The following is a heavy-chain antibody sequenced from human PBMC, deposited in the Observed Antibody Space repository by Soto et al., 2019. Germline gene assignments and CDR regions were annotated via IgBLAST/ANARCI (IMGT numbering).Heavy chain of an antibody. Sequence: GASVKVSCEASGYTFTGYFMHWVRQAPGQGLEWMGWINPYSGGADYAQSFQGRVTMTRDTSISTVYMELSRLRFDDTAVYYCARVIRGAYYNSPLDTWGQGTVVTVSS. D-gene: IGHD3-10*01. CDR3: ARVIRGAYYNSPLDT. V-gene: IGHV1-2*02. CDR2: INPYSGGA. CDR1: GYTFTGYF. J-gene: IGHJ5*02.